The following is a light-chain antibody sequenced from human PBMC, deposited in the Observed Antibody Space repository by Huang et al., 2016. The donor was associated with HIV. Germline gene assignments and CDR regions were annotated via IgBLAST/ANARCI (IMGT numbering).Light chain of an antibody. CDR2: GAS. Sequence: EILLTQSPATLSVSPGARVTLSCRASQTVSEHLAWFQQRPGQAPQLLIYGASNRATGIPPRFSGRGSGTEFGLTITNLQSEDFAVYFCHQYYTLPRTFGQGTKVEI. V-gene: IGKV3-15*01. CDR1: QTVSEH. J-gene: IGKJ1*01. CDR3: HQYYTLPRT.